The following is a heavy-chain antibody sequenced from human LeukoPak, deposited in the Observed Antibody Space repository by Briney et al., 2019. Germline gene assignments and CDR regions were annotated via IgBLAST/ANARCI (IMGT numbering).Heavy chain of an antibody. CDR1: GFTFSDHY. D-gene: IGHD1-1*01. CDR2: SRNKADSYTT. CDR3: ARRIGTASDY. Sequence: QTGGSLRLSCAASGFTFSDHYMDWVRQAPGKGLEWLGRSRNKADSYTTEYAASVQGRFTISRDVSKNSLFLQMDFLKTEDTAVYYCARRIGTASDYWGQGTLVTVSS. J-gene: IGHJ4*02. V-gene: IGHV3-72*01.